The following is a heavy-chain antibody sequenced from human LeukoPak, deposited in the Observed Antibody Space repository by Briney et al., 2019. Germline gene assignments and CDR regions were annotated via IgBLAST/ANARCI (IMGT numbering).Heavy chain of an antibody. CDR3: ATPFDY. V-gene: IGHV3-48*01. J-gene: IGHJ4*02. CDR2: ISSDSGTL. Sequence: GGSLRLSCAASGFTFRTYSMNWVRQAPGKGLEWVSYISSDSGTLYYVDSVKGRFTISRDNAKNLLYLQMNSLRAEDTAVYYCATPFDYWGQGTLVTVSS. CDR1: GFTFRTYS.